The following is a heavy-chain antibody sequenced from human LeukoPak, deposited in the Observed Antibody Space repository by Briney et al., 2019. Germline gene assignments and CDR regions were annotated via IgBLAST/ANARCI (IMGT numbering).Heavy chain of an antibody. Sequence: SETLSLTCTVSGGSISGYYWSWIQQPPGKGLEWIAYIYYSGGSVYNPSLKGRVTISVDTSKNQFSLKLSSVTAADTAVYYCARHRDSGDYPLDYWGQGTLVTVSS. D-gene: IGHD4-17*01. J-gene: IGHJ4*02. CDR2: IYYSGGS. V-gene: IGHV4-59*08. CDR3: ARHRDSGDYPLDY. CDR1: GGSISGYY.